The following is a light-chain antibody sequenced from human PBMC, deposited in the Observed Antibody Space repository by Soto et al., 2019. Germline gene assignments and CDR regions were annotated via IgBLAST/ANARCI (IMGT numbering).Light chain of an antibody. CDR2: LEGSGSY. CDR1: SGHSSYI. J-gene: IGLJ3*02. Sequence: QPVLTQSSSASASLGSSVKLTCTLSSGHSSYIIAWHQQQPGKAPRYLMKLEGSGSYNKGSGVPDRFSGSSSGADRYLTISNLQFEDEADYYCETWDSNTHTVFGGGTKLTFL. V-gene: IGLV4-60*02. CDR3: ETWDSNTHTV.